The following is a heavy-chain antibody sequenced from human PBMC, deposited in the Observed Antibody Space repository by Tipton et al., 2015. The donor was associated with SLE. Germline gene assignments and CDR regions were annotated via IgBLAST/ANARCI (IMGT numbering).Heavy chain of an antibody. V-gene: IGHV3-23*01. CDR3: ATGGSGSCFDC. CDR1: GFTFSSYA. D-gene: IGHD6-19*01. Sequence: SLRLSCAASGFTFSSYAMSWVRQAPGKGLEWVSAIGGSGGSTYYADSAKGRVTISRANSKNTLYLQMHSLSAEDTAVYYCATGGSGSCFDCWGQGTLVTVFS. J-gene: IGHJ4*02. CDR2: IGGSGGST.